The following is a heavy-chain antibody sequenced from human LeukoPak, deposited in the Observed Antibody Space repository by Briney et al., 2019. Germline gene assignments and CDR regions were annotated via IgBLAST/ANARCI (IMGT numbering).Heavy chain of an antibody. CDR2: IKQDGSEK. D-gene: IGHD3-3*01. CDR1: GFTFSSYW. J-gene: IGHJ4*02. V-gene: IGHV3-7*01. Sequence: GGSLRLSCAASGFTFSSYWMSWVRQAPGKGLEWVANIKQDGSEKYYVDSVKGRFTISRDNAKNSLYLQTNSLRAEDTAVYYCARTYYDFWSGYFDLFDYWGQGTLVTVSS. CDR3: ARTYYDFWSGYFDLFDY.